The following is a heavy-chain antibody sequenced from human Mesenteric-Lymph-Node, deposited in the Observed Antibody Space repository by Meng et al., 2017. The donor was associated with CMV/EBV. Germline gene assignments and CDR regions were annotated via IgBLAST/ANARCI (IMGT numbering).Heavy chain of an antibody. J-gene: IGHJ4*02. CDR2: IYWNDDK. V-gene: IGHV2-5*01. CDR3: AHYSASPAAIPYYFDY. CDR1: SLRTSGMG. D-gene: IGHD2-2*01. Sequence: SLRTSGMGVSWIRQPPGKALEWLALIYWNDDKRYSPSLKSRLTITKDTSKNQVVLTMTNMDPVDTATYYCAHYSASPAAIPYYFDYWGQGTLVTVSS.